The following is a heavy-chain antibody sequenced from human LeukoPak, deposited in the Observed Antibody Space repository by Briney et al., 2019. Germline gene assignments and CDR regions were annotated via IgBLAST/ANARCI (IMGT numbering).Heavy chain of an antibody. Sequence: QTGGSLRLSCAASGFTFSSYGMPWVRQAPGKGLEWVAVISYDGSNKYYADSVKGRFTISRDNSKNTLYLQMNSLRAEDTAVYYCAKELYSSSWYRGGHFDYWGQGTLVTVSS. CDR3: AKELYSSSWYRGGHFDY. D-gene: IGHD6-13*01. CDR2: ISYDGSNK. J-gene: IGHJ4*02. V-gene: IGHV3-30*18. CDR1: GFTFSSYG.